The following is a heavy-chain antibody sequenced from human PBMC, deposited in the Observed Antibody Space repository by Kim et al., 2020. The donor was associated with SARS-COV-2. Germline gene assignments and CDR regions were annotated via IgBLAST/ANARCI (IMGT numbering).Heavy chain of an antibody. J-gene: IGHJ3*02. D-gene: IGHD3-16*01. Sequence: VKGRFTSSRDNSKNTLYLQTNSLRAEDTAVYYCAKALLGQPAKGVAFDIWGQGTMVTVSS. V-gene: IGHV3-23*01. CDR3: AKALLGQPAKGVAFDI.